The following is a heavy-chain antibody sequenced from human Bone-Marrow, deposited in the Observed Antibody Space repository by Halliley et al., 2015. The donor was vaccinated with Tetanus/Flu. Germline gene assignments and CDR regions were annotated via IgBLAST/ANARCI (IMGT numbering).Heavy chain of an antibody. D-gene: IGHD3-3*01. Sequence: QMQLVQSGAEVKKPGASVKVSCKASGYTFGTYGISWVRQAPGQGLEWLGWISVYNANTTYAQKFHGRVTMTTDTSTNTAHMELRSLTSDDTAVYYCARNMGTTIFGVVSSYFAYWGQGTLVTVSS. V-gene: IGHV1-18*01. CDR1: GYTFGTYG. CDR3: ARNMGTTIFGVVSSYFAY. J-gene: IGHJ4*02. CDR2: ISVYNANT.